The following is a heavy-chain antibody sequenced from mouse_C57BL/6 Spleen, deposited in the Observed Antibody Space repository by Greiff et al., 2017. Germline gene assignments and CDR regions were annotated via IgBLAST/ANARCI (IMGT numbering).Heavy chain of an antibody. J-gene: IGHJ1*03. CDR1: GYTFTSYD. D-gene: IGHD3-3*01. CDR2: IYPRDGST. V-gene: IGHV1-85*01. Sequence: QVQLQQSGPELVKPGASVKLSCKASGYTFTSYDINWVKQRPGQGLEWIGWIYPRDGSTTYNEKFKGQATLTVDTSSSTAYLELHSLTSEDSAVYFCARGTRGWYFDVWGTGTTVTVAS. CDR3: ARGTRGWYFDV.